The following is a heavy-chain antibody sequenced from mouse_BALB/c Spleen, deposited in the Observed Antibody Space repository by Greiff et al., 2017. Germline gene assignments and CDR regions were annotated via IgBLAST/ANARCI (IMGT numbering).Heavy chain of an antibody. Sequence: VQLQQSGPELVRPGVSVKISCKGSGYTFTDYAMHWVKQSHAKSLEWIGVISTYYGNTNYNQKFKGKATMTVDKSSSTAYMELARLTSEDSAIYYCARNYGYYYAMDYWGQGTSVTVSA. D-gene: IGHD1-1*01. J-gene: IGHJ4*01. CDR2: ISTYYGNT. CDR3: ARNYGYYYAMDY. CDR1: GYTFTDYA. V-gene: IGHV1-67*01.